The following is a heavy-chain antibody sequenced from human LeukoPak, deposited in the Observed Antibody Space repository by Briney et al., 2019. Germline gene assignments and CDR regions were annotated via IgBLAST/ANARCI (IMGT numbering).Heavy chain of an antibody. D-gene: IGHD3-22*01. Sequence: SETLSLTCTVSGGPISSYYWSWIRQPPGKGLEWIGYIYYSGSTNYNPSLKSRVTISVDTSKNQFSLRLSSVTAADTAVYYCARESPDYYDNQFDYWGQGTLVTVSS. CDR2: IYYSGST. V-gene: IGHV4-59*01. CDR1: GGPISSYY. CDR3: ARESPDYYDNQFDY. J-gene: IGHJ4*02.